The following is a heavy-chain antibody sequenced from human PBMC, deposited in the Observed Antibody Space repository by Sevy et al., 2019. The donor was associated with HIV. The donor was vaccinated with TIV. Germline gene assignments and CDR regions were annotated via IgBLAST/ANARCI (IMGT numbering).Heavy chain of an antibody. CDR1: GFTFSSHY. J-gene: IGHJ3*02. V-gene: IGHV3-7*01. Sequence: GGSLRLSCAASGFTFSSHYMSWVRQAPGKGLEWVANIKQDGSDKFYVESVKGRFTISRDNAKNSLYLQLNSLRAEDKAINLCAREAVYYYDSESDYDDAFDMWGPGTMVTISS. D-gene: IGHD3-22*01. CDR2: IKQDGSDK. CDR3: AREAVYYYDSESDYDDAFDM.